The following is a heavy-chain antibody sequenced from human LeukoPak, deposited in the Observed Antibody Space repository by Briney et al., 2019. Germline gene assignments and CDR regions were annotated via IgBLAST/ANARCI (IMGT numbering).Heavy chain of an antibody. CDR1: GFTFSSYD. D-gene: IGHD5-12*01. CDR2: IGTAGDT. J-gene: IGHJ2*01. Sequence: PGGSLRFSCAASGFTFSSYDMHWVRQATGKGLEWVSAIGTAGDTYYPGSVKGRFTISRENAKNSLYLQMNSLRAGDTAVYYCARVRKYSGYYSWYFDLWGRGTLVTVSS. CDR3: ARVRKYSGYYSWYFDL. V-gene: IGHV3-13*01.